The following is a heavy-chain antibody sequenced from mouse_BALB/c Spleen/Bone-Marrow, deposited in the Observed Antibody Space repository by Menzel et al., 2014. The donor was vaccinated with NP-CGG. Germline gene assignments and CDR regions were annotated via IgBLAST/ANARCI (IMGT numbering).Heavy chain of an antibody. J-gene: IGHJ1*01. V-gene: IGHV7-3*02. CDR2: IRNKANGYTT. CDR3: ARDENVGIYWYFDV. Sequence: EVKVVESGGGLVQPGGSLRLSRAASGFTFTDYYMSWVRQPPGKALEWLGFIRNKANGYTTYYSASVKGRFTISRDNSQSILYLQMNTLRAEDSATYYCARDENVGIYWYFDVWGAGTTVTVSS. CDR1: GFTFTDYY.